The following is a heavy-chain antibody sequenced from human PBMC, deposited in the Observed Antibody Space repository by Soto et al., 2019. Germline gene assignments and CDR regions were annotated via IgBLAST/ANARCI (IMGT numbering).Heavy chain of an antibody. CDR3: ARDQPTLSDYYYGLDG. Sequence: QVQLVQSGAEVKKPGASVKVSCKASGYTFTSYGISWVRQAPGQGLEWMGWISAYNGNTIYAQKLQGRVTMTTGTSTSKACMELKRLRSDDTAVYYCARDQPTLSDYYYGLDGWGQGTTVTVSS. V-gene: IGHV1-18*04. CDR1: GYTFTSYG. CDR2: ISAYNGNT. J-gene: IGHJ6*02.